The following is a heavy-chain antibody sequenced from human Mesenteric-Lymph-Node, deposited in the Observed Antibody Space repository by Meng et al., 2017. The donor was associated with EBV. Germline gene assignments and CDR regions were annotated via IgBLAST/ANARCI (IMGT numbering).Heavy chain of an antibody. CDR3: ARQEVGANFDY. Sequence: VQLQESGPGLVKPSDTLSLTCTVSGDSVSNRDYYWSWVRRPPGKGLEWIGYIYYSGSTSYNPSLKSRITISLDKSKNDFSLKLSSVTAADTAVYYCARQEVGANFDYWGQGTLVTVSS. J-gene: IGHJ4*02. CDR2: IYYSGST. V-gene: IGHV4-61*08. CDR1: GDSVSNRDYY. D-gene: IGHD1-26*01.